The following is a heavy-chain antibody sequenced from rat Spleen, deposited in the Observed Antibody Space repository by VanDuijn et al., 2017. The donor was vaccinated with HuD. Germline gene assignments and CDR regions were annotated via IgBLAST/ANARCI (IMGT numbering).Heavy chain of an antibody. D-gene: IGHD4-3*01. CDR1: GFSFTMYG. CDR3: ARETGYNSYFDY. J-gene: IGHJ2*01. Sequence: EVQLVESGGGVVQPGRSLKLSCAASGFSFTMYGMAWVRQAPTKGLEWVASIGTGGGNTYYRDSVKGRFTISRDNAKNTLYLQMDSLRSEDTATYYCARETGYNSYFDYWGQGVMVTVSS. CDR2: IGTGGGNT. V-gene: IGHV5S13*01.